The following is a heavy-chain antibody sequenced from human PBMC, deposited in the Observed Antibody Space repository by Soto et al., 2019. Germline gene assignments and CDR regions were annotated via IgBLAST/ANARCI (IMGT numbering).Heavy chain of an antibody. Sequence: GGSLRLSCAASGFTFSSYAMSWVRQAPGKGLEWVSAISGSGGSTYYADSVKGRFTISRDNSKNTLYLQMNSLRAEDTAVYYCATGHGIVSYYYYYYMDVWGKGTTVTVS. V-gene: IGHV3-23*01. CDR3: ATGHGIVSYYYYYYMDV. D-gene: IGHD1-26*01. J-gene: IGHJ6*03. CDR2: ISGSGGST. CDR1: GFTFSSYA.